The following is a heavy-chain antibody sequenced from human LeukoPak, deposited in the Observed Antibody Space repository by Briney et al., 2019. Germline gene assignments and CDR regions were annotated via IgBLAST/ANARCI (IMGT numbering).Heavy chain of an antibody. D-gene: IGHD1-7*01. Sequence: WIRQPPGKGLEWVSYISSSSSTIYYADSVRGRFTISRDNAKNSLYLQMNSLRAEGTAVYYCARLTGTTDYWGQGTLVTVSS. J-gene: IGHJ4*02. CDR2: ISSSSSTI. V-gene: IGHV3-48*01. CDR3: ARLTGTTDY.